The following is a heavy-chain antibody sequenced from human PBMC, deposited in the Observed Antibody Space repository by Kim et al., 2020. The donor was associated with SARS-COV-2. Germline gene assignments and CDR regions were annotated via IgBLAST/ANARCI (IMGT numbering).Heavy chain of an antibody. J-gene: IGHJ4*02. D-gene: IGHD3-9*01. CDR2: ISSSNSYI. V-gene: IGHV3-21*01. CDR1: GFTFSSYS. CDR3: SRDDPTVYLDY. Sequence: GGSLRLSCAASGFTFSSYSMNWVRQAPGKGLEWVSSISSSNSYIYSADSVKGRFTISRDNAKHSLYLHLNSLRAEDTAVYYCSRDDPTVYLDYWGQGTLV.